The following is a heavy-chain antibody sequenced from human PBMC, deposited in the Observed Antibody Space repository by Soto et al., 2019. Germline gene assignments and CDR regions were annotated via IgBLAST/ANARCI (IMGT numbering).Heavy chain of an antibody. J-gene: IGHJ4*02. V-gene: IGHV4-30-4*08. CDR1: GDAISNDNYY. Sequence: QVQLQESGPGLVKPSLTLSLICTVSGDAISNDNYYWSWIRQPPGKGLEWIGYIYSTGSTTYNPSLRSRLTMSIDPSKRHFSLKLTSVTAADTAVYYCARGESMLPSVLTSPLDYWVQGTLVTVSS. D-gene: IGHD3-16*01. CDR3: ARGESMLPSVLTSPLDY. CDR2: IYSTGST.